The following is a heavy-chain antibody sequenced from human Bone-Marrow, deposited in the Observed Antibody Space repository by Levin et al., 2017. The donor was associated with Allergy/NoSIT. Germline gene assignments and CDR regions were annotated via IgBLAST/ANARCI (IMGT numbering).Heavy chain of an antibody. CDR1: GFTFSDYY. Sequence: PGGSLRLSCAASGFTFSDYYMSWIRQAPGKGLEWVSYISSSGSTIYYADSVKGRFTISRDNAKNSLYLQMNSLRAEDTAVYYCARYLSAGTMIVVVIMRGDGYFDYWGQGTLVTVSS. CDR2: ISSSGSTI. V-gene: IGHV3-11*01. D-gene: IGHD3-22*01. CDR3: ARYLSAGTMIVVVIMRGDGYFDY. J-gene: IGHJ4*02.